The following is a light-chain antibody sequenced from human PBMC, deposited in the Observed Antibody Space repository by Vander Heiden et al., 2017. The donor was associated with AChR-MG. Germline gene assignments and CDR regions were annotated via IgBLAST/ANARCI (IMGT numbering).Light chain of an antibody. CDR2: GAS. CDR1: QGISSN. CDR3: QQYYSYPRT. V-gene: IGKV1-8*01. J-gene: IGKJ1*01. Sequence: AIRMTQSPSTFSASPGERATLTCRASQGISSNLAWYQQKPGKAPKLLIYGASTLQSGVPARFSGSGSGTEFTLTISCLQSEDFAAYYCQQYYSYPRTFGQGTKVEIK.